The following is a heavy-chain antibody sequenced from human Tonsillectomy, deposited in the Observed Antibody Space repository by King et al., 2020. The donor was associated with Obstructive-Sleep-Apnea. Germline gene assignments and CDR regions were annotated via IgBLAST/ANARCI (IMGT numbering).Heavy chain of an antibody. V-gene: IGHV3-9*01. D-gene: IGHD2-2*01. CDR1: GFIFDDYA. CDR3: AKGLSGRGSGGYCSTTNCCLAH. CDR2: ISWNSGSR. J-gene: IGHJ4*02. Sequence: VQLVESGGGLVQPGRSLTLSCAASGFIFDDYAMHWVRQPPGKGLEWVSSISWNSGSRGYADSVKGRFTISRDNAKNSLYLQMNSLRPEDTALYYCAKGLSGRGSGGYCSTTNCCLAHGGQGTLVTVSS.